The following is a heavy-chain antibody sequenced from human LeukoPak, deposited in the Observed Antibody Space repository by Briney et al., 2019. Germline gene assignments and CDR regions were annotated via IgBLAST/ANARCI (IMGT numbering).Heavy chain of an antibody. CDR3: AKEFQGWYSRHYFDY. CDR1: GFTFSSYG. CDR2: IRYDGSNK. V-gene: IGHV3-30*02. Sequence: GGSLRLSCAASGFTFSSYGMHWVRQAPGKGLEWVAFIRYDGSNKYYADSVKGRFTISRDNSKNMLYLQMNSLRAEDTAVYYCAKEFQGWYSRHYFDYWGQGTLVTVSS. J-gene: IGHJ4*02. D-gene: IGHD6-19*01.